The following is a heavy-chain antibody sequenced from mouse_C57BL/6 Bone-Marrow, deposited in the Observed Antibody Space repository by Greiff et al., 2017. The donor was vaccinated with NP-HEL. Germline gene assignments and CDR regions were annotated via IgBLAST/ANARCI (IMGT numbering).Heavy chain of an antibody. CDR1: GYTFTDYY. CDR2: INPNNGGT. CDR3: ARGYYRAY. D-gene: IGHD2-3*01. Sequence: EVKLQQSGPELVKPGASVKISCKASGYTFTDYYMNWVKQSHGKSLEWIGDINPNNGGTSYNQKFKGKATLTVDKSSSTAYMELRSLTSEDSAVYYCARGYYRAYWGQGTLVTVSA. J-gene: IGHJ3*01. V-gene: IGHV1-26*01.